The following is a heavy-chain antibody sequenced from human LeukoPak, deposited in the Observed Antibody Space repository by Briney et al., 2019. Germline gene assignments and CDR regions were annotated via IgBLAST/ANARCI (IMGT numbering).Heavy chain of an antibody. D-gene: IGHD5-12*01. V-gene: IGHV3-53*01. CDR2: IYSGGST. CDR3: AREGGYVFDY. Sequence: GGSLRLSCAVSGFTVSRNYMSWVRQAPGKGLEWVSVIYSGGSTDYADSVKGRFTISRDNSKNAVYLQMNSLRPEDTAMYYCAREGGYVFDYWGQGTLVTVSS. CDR1: GFTVSRNY. J-gene: IGHJ4*02.